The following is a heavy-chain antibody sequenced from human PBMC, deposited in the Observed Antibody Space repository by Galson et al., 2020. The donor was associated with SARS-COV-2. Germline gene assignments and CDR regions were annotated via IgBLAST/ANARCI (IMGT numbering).Heavy chain of an antibody. D-gene: IGHD3-16*01. CDR1: GFTFSSYW. Sequence: ALHGEYLKISCAASGFTFSSYWMHWVRQAPGKGLVWVSRIYSEGSSTSYADSVKGRFTISGDDAKNTLYLHMSSLRAKDTAVYYCARGDMRNDYFDYWGQGTLVTVSS. CDR2: IYSEGSST. V-gene: IGHV3-74*01. CDR3: ARGDMRNDYFDY. J-gene: IGHJ4*02.